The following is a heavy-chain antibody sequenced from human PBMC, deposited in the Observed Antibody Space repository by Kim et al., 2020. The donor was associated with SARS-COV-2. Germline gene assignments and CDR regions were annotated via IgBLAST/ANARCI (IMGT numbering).Heavy chain of an antibody. J-gene: IGHJ6*03. CDR1: GFTFSSYA. V-gene: IGHV3-30*04. D-gene: IGHD4-17*01. Sequence: GGSLRLSCAASGFTFSSYAMHWVRQAPGKGLEWVAVISYDGSNKYYADSVKGRFTISRDNSKNTLYLQMNSLRAEDTAVYYCARDSLSVTTSDHSYYYY. CDR3: ARDSLSVTTSDHSYYYY. CDR2: ISYDGSNK.